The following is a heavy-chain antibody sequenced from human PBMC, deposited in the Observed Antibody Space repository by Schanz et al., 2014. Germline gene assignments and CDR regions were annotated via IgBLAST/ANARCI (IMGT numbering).Heavy chain of an antibody. CDR3: ARGLCSGGSCSSFHAY. CDR2: TSHDGSFT. V-gene: IGHV3-74*02. CDR1: GFTFRGHA. J-gene: IGHJ4*02. Sequence: VQLVESGGGVVQPGTSLRLSCAASGFTFRGHAMHWVRQAPGQGLVWVSRTSHDGSFTTFADSVKGRFTISRDNAKNALYLQMNSLRAEDTAVYYCARGLCSGGSCSSFHAYWGQGTLATVSS. D-gene: IGHD2-15*01.